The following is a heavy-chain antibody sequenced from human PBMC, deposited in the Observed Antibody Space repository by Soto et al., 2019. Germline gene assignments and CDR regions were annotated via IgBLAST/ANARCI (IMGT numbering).Heavy chain of an antibody. V-gene: IGHV3-9*01. Sequence: EVQLVESGGGLVQPGRSLRLSCAASGFTFDDYAMHWVRQAPGKGLEWVSGISWNSGSIGYADSVKGRFTISRDNAKNSLYLQMNSLRAEDTALYYCAKDSTSDPQLVRPFDYYGMDVWGQGTTVTVSS. CDR2: ISWNSGSI. D-gene: IGHD6-13*01. CDR3: AKDSTSDPQLVRPFDYYGMDV. J-gene: IGHJ6*02. CDR1: GFTFDDYA.